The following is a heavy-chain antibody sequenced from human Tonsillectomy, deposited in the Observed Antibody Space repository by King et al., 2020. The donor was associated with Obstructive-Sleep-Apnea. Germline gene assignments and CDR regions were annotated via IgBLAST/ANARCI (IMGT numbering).Heavy chain of an antibody. D-gene: IGHD6-19*01. Sequence: VQLVESGGGVVQPGRSLRLSCAASGFTFSSYDMHWVRQAPGKGLEWVAVISYDGSNKYYADSVKGRFTISRDNSKNTLYLQMNSLRAEETAVYYCAKEPLYSSGWTSYYYSYGMDVWGQGTPVTVSS. CDR1: GFTFSSYD. CDR2: ISYDGSNK. V-gene: IGHV3-30*18. J-gene: IGHJ6*02. CDR3: AKEPLYSSGWTSYYYSYGMDV.